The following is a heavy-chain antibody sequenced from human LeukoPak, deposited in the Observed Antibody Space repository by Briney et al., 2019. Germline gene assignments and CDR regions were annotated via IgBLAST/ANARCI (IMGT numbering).Heavy chain of an antibody. V-gene: IGHV4-39*07. J-gene: IGHJ5*02. D-gene: IGHD4-11*01. Sequence: SETLSLTCTVSGGSISSSNYYWGWHRQPPGKGLQWNGSIHYSGSTYYNPSRKGRVTISVDTSKTQFSLTLGSVTAADTAVYYCARGTTYRFSWFDHWGQGTLVTVSS. CDR3: ARGTTYRFSWFDH. CDR2: IHYSGST. CDR1: GGSISSSNYY.